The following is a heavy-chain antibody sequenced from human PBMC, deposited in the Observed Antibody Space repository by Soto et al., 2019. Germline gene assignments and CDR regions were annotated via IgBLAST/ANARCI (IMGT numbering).Heavy chain of an antibody. Sequence: QVQLVQSGAELKNPGASVKVSCKASGYIFTNYPIHWVRQAPGQRLEWMGWFNAANGDTGYSQNFQGRVTFTRDTSASTVYMEMSSLTSEDTAIYYCARKDYYGSGCYYFDYWGQGTLVTVSS. CDR1: GYIFTNYP. CDR3: ARKDYYGSGCYYFDY. D-gene: IGHD3-10*01. V-gene: IGHV1-3*01. J-gene: IGHJ4*02. CDR2: FNAANGDT.